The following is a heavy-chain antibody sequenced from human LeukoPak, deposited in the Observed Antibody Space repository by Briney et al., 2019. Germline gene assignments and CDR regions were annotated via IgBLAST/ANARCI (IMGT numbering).Heavy chain of an antibody. J-gene: IGHJ5*02. CDR3: ARHYGP. CDR2: IYYLGST. D-gene: IGHD3-10*01. CDR1: GGSISSYY. Sequence: SETLSLTCTVSGGSISSYYWSWIRQPPGKGLEWVGHIYYLGSTNYNPSLKSRVTISVDTSKNQFSLKLNSVTAADTAVYYRARHYGPWGQGTLVTVSS. V-gene: IGHV4-59*08.